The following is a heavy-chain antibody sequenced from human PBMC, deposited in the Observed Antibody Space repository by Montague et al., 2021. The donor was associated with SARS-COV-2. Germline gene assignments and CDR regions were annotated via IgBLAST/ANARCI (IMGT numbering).Heavy chain of an antibody. CDR1: GVSISSYY. D-gene: IGHD1-26*01. J-gene: IGHJ4*02. Sequence: SETLSLTCTVSGVSISSYYWSWIRQPPGKGLEWIGYIYDSWSTNYNPSLKSRVTILVYMSKNQFSLKLSSVTAADTAVYYCARGMGGSYLYFFDYWGQGTMVTVSS. CDR2: IYDSWST. CDR3: ARGMGGSYLYFFDY. V-gene: IGHV4-59*01.